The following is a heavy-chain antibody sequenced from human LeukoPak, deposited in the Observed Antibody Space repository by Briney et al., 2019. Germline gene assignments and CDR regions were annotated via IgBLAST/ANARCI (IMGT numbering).Heavy chain of an antibody. CDR1: GGSIITCY. CDR3: ATLGGVNYGMDV. V-gene: IGHV4-59*08. D-gene: IGHD2-8*02. Sequence: SETLSLTCTVSGGSIITCYWTWIRQPPGKGLEWIGYIDYSGRTNYNPSLRSRVTISEDTSKNQFSLRLRSVTAADTAVYYCATLGGVNYGMDVWGQGTTVAVSS. CDR2: IDYSGRT. J-gene: IGHJ6*02.